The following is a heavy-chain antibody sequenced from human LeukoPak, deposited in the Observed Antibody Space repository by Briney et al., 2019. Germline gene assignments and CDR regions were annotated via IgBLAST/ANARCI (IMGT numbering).Heavy chain of an antibody. Sequence: SETLSLTCTVSGGSISSSSYYWGWIRQPPGKGLEWIGEINHSGSTNYNPSLKSRVTISVDTSKNQFSLKLSSVTAADTAVYYCARVPTATMYFDYWGQGTLVTVSS. CDR2: INHSGST. CDR1: GGSISSSSYY. V-gene: IGHV4-39*07. CDR3: ARVPTATMYFDY. J-gene: IGHJ4*02. D-gene: IGHD5-12*01.